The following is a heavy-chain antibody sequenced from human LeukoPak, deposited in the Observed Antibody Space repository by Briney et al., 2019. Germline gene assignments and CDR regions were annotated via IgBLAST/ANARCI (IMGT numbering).Heavy chain of an antibody. Sequence: GGSLRLSCAVSGFTVSSNYMSWVRQAPGKGLEWVSVIHSGGSIYHADSVTGRFIVSRDNSKNTVFLQMNSLRAGDTAVYYCVGAKGFGYWGQGTLVTVSS. V-gene: IGHV3-66*01. CDR3: VGAKGFGY. CDR1: GFTVSSNY. J-gene: IGHJ4*02. CDR2: IHSGGSI.